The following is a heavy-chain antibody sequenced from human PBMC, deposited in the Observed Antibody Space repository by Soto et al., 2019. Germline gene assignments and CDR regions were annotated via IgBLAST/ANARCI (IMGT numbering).Heavy chain of an antibody. CDR1: GYTFTSYA. CDR3: ARDRSCGWNALDF. Sequence: GASVKVSCKASGYTFTSYAMHWVRQAPGQRLEWMGWINAGNGNTKYSQKFQGRVTITRDKSASTAYMELSSLTSEDTAVYYCARDRSCGWNALDFWGQGTLVTVSS. D-gene: IGHD6-19*01. V-gene: IGHV1-3*01. CDR2: INAGNGNT. J-gene: IGHJ4*02.